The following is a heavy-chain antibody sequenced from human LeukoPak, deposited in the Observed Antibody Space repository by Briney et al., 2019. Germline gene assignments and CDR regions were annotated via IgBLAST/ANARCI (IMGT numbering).Heavy chain of an antibody. CDR3: ARAVGGYYSHWFDY. CDR2: IYYSGST. CDR1: GSSISSGGYS. V-gene: IGHV4-31*03. D-gene: IGHD3-22*01. J-gene: IGHJ4*02. Sequence: SQTLSLTCTVSGSSISSGGYSWSWIRQHPGKGLEWIGYIYYSGSTYYNPSLKSRVTISVDTSKNQFSLKLSSVTAADTAVYYCARAVGGYYSHWFDYWGQGTLVTVSS.